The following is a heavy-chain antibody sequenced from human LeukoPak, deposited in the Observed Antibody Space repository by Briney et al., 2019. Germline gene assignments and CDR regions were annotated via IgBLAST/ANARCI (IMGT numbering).Heavy chain of an antibody. CDR3: AREVRIAAAGPNYFDY. CDR2: IYYSGST. V-gene: IGHV4-59*01. J-gene: IGHJ4*02. Sequence: SETLSLTCTVSGGSISSYYWSWIRQPPGKGLEWIGYIYYSGSTNYNPSLKSRVTISVDTSKNQFSLKLSSVTAADTAVYYCAREVRIAAAGPNYFDYWGQGTLVTVSS. CDR1: GGSISSYY. D-gene: IGHD6-13*01.